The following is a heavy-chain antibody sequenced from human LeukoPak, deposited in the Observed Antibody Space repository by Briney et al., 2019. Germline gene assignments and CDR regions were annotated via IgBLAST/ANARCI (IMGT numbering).Heavy chain of an antibody. D-gene: IGHD5-24*01. CDR2: ISYDGSNK. CDR3: VGDGRDGYNIYFHH. V-gene: IGHV3-30*03. J-gene: IGHJ1*01. Sequence: GGSLRLSCAASGFTFSSYGMHWVRQAPGKGLEWVAVISYDGSNKYYADSVKGRFITSRDNSKNTVYLQMSSLRAEDTAIYYCVGDGRDGYNIYFHHWGQGTLVTVSS. CDR1: GFTFSSYG.